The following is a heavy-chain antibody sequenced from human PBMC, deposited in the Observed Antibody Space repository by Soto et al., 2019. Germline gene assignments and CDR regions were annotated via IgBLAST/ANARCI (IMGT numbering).Heavy chain of an antibody. CDR3: AKEGPYDILTGYYPNLGAFDI. V-gene: IGHV3-30*18. CDR2: ISYDGSNK. Sequence: GSLRLSCAASGFTFSSYGMHWVRQAPGKGLEWVAVISYDGSNKYYADSVKGRFTISRDNSKNTLYLQMNSLRAEDTAVYYCAKEGPYDILTGYYPNLGAFDIWGQGTMVTVSS. D-gene: IGHD3-9*01. CDR1: GFTFSSYG. J-gene: IGHJ3*02.